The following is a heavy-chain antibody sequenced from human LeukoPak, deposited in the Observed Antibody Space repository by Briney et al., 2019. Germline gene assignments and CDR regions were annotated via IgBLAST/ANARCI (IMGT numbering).Heavy chain of an antibody. CDR1: GGSFSGYY. J-gene: IGHJ3*02. D-gene: IGHD3-22*01. CDR3: SRFSYYYDSDYTFDI. CDR2: INHSGST. Sequence: SETLSLTCAVYGGSFSGYYWSWIRQPSGKGLEWIGEINHSGSTNYNPSLKSRVTISVDTSKNQFSLKLSSVTAADTAVYYCSRFSYYYDSDYTFDIWGQGTMVTVS. V-gene: IGHV4-34*01.